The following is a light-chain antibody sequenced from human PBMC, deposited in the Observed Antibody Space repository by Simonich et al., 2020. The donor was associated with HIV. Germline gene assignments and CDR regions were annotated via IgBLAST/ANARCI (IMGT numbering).Light chain of an antibody. J-gene: IGLJ3*02. CDR2: LNSDCSH. CDR3: QTWGTGIRV. V-gene: IGLV4-69*01. CDR1: SGHSSYA. Sequence: QLVLTQSPSASASLGASVKLTCTLSSGHSSYAIAWHQQQPEKGPRYLMKLNSDCSHSKGDGIPDRFSGSSSGAERYLTFSSLQSEDEADYYCQTWGTGIRVFGGGTKLTVL.